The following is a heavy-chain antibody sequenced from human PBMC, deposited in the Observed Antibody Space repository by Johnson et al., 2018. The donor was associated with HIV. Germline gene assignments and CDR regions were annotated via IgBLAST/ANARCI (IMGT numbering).Heavy chain of an antibody. CDR2: ISYDGSNK. Sequence: VQLVESGGGVVQPGRSLRLSCAASGFTFSSYAMHWVRQAPGKGLEWVAVISYDGSNKYYADSVKGRFTISRDSSKDTLYVQMNSLRGEDTAVDYCARDPDPFREYHGDAFDIWGQGTVVTVSS. CDR3: ARDPDPFREYHGDAFDI. J-gene: IGHJ3*02. CDR1: GFTFSSYA. V-gene: IGHV3-30*04. D-gene: IGHD3-10*01.